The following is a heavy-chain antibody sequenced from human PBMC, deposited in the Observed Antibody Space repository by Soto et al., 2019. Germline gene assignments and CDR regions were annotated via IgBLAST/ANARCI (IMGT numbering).Heavy chain of an antibody. CDR3: ATYTVTGRFGYYYGMDV. V-gene: IGHV3-23*01. D-gene: IGHD4-17*01. CDR1: GLTFSSYG. CDR2: ISGSGGGT. Sequence: GSLRLSCAASGLTFSSYGMSWVRQAPGKGLEWVSAISGSGGGTHYADSVKGRCTISRDNSKNTLYLQMNNLRAEDTAVYYCATYTVTGRFGYYYGMDVWGQGTTVTVSS. J-gene: IGHJ6*02.